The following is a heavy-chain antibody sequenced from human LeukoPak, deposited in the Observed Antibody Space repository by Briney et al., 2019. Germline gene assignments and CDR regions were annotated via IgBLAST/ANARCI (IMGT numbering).Heavy chain of an antibody. J-gene: IGHJ4*02. CDR3: VYNSSSYYFFDY. CDR1: GGSISSYY. D-gene: IGHD3-22*01. CDR2: IYTSGST. V-gene: IGHV4-4*07. Sequence: SETLSLTCSGAGGSISSYYWSWIRQPAGKGLEWIGRIYTSGSTNYNPSLKSRVTMSVDTSKNQFSLKLNSVTAADTAVYYCVYNSSSYYFFDYWGQGTLVTVSS.